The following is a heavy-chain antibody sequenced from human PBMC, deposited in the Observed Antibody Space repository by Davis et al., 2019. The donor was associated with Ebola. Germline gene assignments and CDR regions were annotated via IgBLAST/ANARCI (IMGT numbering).Heavy chain of an antibody. J-gene: IGHJ5*02. CDR3: ARDSHSSGWYGVNWFDP. V-gene: IGHV3-7*03. Sequence: GSLRLSCAASGFTVSSNYMSWVRQAPGKGLEWVANIKQDGSEKYYVDSVKGRFTISRDNAKNSLYLQMNSLRAEDTAVYYCARDSHSSGWYGVNWFDPWGQGTLVTVSS. D-gene: IGHD6-19*01. CDR1: GFTVSSNY. CDR2: IKQDGSEK.